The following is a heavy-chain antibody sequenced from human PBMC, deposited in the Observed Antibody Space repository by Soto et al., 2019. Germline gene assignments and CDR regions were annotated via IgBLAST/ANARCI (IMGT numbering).Heavy chain of an antibody. CDR3: ARENYDILTGKWYYFDY. D-gene: IGHD3-9*01. Sequence: QVQLVQSGAEVKKPGASVKVSCKASGYTFTSYAMHWVRQAPGQRLEWMGWINAGNGNTKYSQKFQGRVTITRDTFASTAYMELSSLRSEDTAVYYCARENYDILTGKWYYFDYWGQGPLVTVSS. CDR2: INAGNGNT. V-gene: IGHV1-3*01. CDR1: GYTFTSYA. J-gene: IGHJ4*02.